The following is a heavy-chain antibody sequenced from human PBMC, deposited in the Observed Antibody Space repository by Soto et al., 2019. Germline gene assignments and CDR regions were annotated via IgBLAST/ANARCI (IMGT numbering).Heavy chain of an antibody. D-gene: IGHD6-19*01. V-gene: IGHV3-23*01. CDR2: ISGSGGST. CDR3: ATIAVAGTWASWALQSFDY. J-gene: IGHJ4*02. Sequence: HPGGSLRLSCAASGFTFSSYAMSWVRQAPGKGLEWVSAISGSGGSTYYADSVKGRFTISRDNSKNTLYLQMNSLRAEDTAVYYCATIAVAGTWASWALQSFDYWGQGTLVTVSS. CDR1: GFTFSSYA.